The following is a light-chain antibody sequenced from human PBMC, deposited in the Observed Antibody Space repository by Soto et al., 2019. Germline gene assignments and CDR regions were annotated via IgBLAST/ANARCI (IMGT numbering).Light chain of an antibody. J-gene: IGLJ2*01. CDR2: NTN. Sequence: QSVLTQSPSASGSPGQSVTISCSGSSSNIGTNSVNWYQQLPGTAPKVLIYNTNERPSGVPDRFSGSKSGTSASLAITRLQSEDEADYYCGAWDDSLNGHVVFGGGTQLTVL. V-gene: IGLV1-44*01. CDR3: GAWDDSLNGHVV. CDR1: SSNIGTNS.